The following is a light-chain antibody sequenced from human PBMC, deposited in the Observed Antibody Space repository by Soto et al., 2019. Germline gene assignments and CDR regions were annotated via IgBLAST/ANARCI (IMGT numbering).Light chain of an antibody. CDR3: QQYNNWPPYT. Sequence: EIVMTQSPATLSVSPGERATLSCRASQSVSSNLAWYQQKPGQAPRLLMYGASTRATGIPASFSGSGSGTEFTLTNSSLQSEDFAVYYCQQYNNWPPYTFGQGTKLEIK. CDR2: GAS. CDR1: QSVSSN. J-gene: IGKJ2*01. V-gene: IGKV3-15*01.